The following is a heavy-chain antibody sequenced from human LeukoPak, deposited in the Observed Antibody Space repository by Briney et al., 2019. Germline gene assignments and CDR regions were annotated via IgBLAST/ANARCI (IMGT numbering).Heavy chain of an antibody. V-gene: IGHV1-46*01. Sequence: ASVKVSCKASGFTFTTYYMHWVRQAPGQGLEWMGIINPSGGSTSYTQKFQGRVTMTRDMSTSTDYMELRSLKSEDTAVYYCARDRYGYGDYVYYFDYWGQGTLVTVSS. CDR2: INPSGGST. D-gene: IGHD4-17*01. CDR1: GFTFTTYY. J-gene: IGHJ4*02. CDR3: ARDRYGYGDYVYYFDY.